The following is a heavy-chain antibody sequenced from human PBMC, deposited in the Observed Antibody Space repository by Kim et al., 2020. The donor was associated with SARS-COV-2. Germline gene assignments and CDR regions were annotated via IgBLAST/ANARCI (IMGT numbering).Heavy chain of an antibody. Sequence: GGSLRLSCAASGFPFSNVSMSWVRQAPGRGLEWVGRIKSKTDGEATDYAAPVKGRFTMSRDESKNTLHLQMNSMETEDTGVYYCTTLISAAGRGYWGQGTLVTVSS. CDR1: GFPFSNVS. CDR2: IKSKTDGEAT. V-gene: IGHV3-15*01. J-gene: IGHJ4*02. CDR3: TTLISAAGRGY. D-gene: IGHD6-13*01.